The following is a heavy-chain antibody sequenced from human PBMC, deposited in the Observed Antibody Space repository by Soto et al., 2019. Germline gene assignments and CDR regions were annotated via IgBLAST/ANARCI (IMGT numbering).Heavy chain of an antibody. Sequence: SETLSLTCAVSGVSISSSNWWSWVRQPPGKGLEWSGEIYHSGSTNYNPSLKSRVTMSVDKSKNQFSLKLSSVTAADTAVYYYARLEAAYQIDYWGQATLVTVSS. J-gene: IGHJ4*02. CDR1: GVSISSSNW. CDR2: IYHSGST. V-gene: IGHV4-4*02. D-gene: IGHD3-16*01. CDR3: ARLEAAYQIDY.